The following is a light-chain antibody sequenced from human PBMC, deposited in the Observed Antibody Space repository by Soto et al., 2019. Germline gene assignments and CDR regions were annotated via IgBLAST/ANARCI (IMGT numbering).Light chain of an antibody. V-gene: IGKV1-5*03. J-gene: IGKJ5*01. Sequence: DIQMTQSPSTLSASVGDRVTITCRASQSISSWLAWYQQKPGKVPKPLIYKASNLETGVPSRFSGSGSGTEFTLTISSLQPDDFATYYCQQYDSYPITFGQGTRLEIK. CDR3: QQYDSYPIT. CDR2: KAS. CDR1: QSISSW.